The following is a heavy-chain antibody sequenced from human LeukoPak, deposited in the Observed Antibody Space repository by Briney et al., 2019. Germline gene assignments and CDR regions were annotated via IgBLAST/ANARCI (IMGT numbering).Heavy chain of an antibody. CDR2: ISYDGINK. D-gene: IGHD5-18*01. J-gene: IGHJ4*02. CDR1: GFTFSSYA. V-gene: IGHV3-30*04. CDR3: AKWDTATLFDC. Sequence: PGGSLRLSCAASGFTFSSYAMHWVRQAPGKGLEWVTVISYDGINKYYADSVKGRFTISRDNSKNTVYLQMNSLRAEDTAVYYCAKWDTATLFDCWGQGTLVTVSS.